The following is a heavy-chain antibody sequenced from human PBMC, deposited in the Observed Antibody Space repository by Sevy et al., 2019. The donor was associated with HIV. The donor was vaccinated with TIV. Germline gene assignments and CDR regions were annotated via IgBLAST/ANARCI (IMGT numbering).Heavy chain of an antibody. V-gene: IGHV3-30-3*01. D-gene: IGHD6-19*01. CDR1: GFTFSSYA. J-gene: IGHJ6*02. CDR3: ARDCHSSGWDYYYYGMDV. Sequence: GGSLRLSCAASGFTFSSYAMHWVRQAPGKGLEWVAVISYDGSNKYYADSVKGRFTISRDNSKNMMYLQMNCLRDEDRAVDYCARDCHSSGWDYYYYGMDVWGQGTTVTVSS. CDR2: ISYDGSNK.